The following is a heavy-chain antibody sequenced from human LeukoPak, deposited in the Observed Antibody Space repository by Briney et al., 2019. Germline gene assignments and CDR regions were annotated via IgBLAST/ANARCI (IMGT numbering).Heavy chain of an antibody. CDR1: GYTFTDYY. D-gene: IGHD6-19*01. CDR3: ARAIAVVDY. Sequence: ASVNVSCKASGYTFTDYYIHWVRQAPGQGLEWMGWINPNSGGTNYAQKFQGRVTMTKDTSISTAYMELSSLRSDDTAVYFCARAIAVVDYWGQGTLVTVSS. V-gene: IGHV1-2*02. J-gene: IGHJ4*02. CDR2: INPNSGGT.